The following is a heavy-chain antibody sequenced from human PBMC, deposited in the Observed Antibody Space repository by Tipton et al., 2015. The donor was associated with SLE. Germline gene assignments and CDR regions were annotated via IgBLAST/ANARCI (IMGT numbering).Heavy chain of an antibody. D-gene: IGHD6-6*01. CDR1: GGSFSGYY. V-gene: IGHV4-34*01. CDR2: INHSGST. J-gene: IGHJ6*02. CDR3: AGQLVPYYYGMDV. Sequence: TLSLTCAVYGGSFSGYYWSWIRQPPGKGLEWIGEINHSGSTNYNPSLKSRVTISVDTSKNQFSLKLSSVTAADTAVYYCAGQLVPYYYGMDVWGQGTTVTVSS.